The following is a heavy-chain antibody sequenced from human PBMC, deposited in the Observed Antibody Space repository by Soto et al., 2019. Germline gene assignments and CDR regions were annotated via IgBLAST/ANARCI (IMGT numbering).Heavy chain of an antibody. D-gene: IGHD3-16*01. V-gene: IGHV4-59*01. Sequence: LSLTCSVSGGSISPYYWSWIRQPPGKGLEWIGFVYYTGSTSYNPSLKSRLTISLDTSKNQFSLKLTSVTAADTAVYFCARGGGAHFDLWGQGALVTVSS. CDR3: ARGGGAHFDL. J-gene: IGHJ4*02. CDR2: VYYTGST. CDR1: GGSISPYY.